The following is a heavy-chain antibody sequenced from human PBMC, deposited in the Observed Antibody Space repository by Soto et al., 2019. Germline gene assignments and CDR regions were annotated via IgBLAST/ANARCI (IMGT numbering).Heavy chain of an antibody. CDR1: GFTFISYG. CDR2: ISYDGSKK. V-gene: IGHV3-30*03. Sequence: PWGSLRLSCAASGFTFISYGMHWFRQAPGKGLEWVSDISYDGSKKNHADSVKGRFTISRDNSKNTVYLQMNSLRAEDTAAYYYAIERSSRWYSIDYWGQGTEVTLSS. J-gene: IGHJ4*02. D-gene: IGHD6-13*01. CDR3: AIERSSRWYSIDY.